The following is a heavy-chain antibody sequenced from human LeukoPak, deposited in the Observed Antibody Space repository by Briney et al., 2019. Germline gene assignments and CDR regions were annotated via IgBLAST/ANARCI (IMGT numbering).Heavy chain of an antibody. V-gene: IGHV3-33*01. J-gene: IGHJ4*02. CDR3: VRGNDYGGPHY. CDR1: GFTFSSYG. Sequence: GGSLRLSCGASGFTFSSYGMHWVRQAPGKGLEWVAVIWYDGSNKYYVDSVKGRFTISRDNSKNTLYLQMNSLRAEDTAVYYCVRGNDYGGPHYWGQGTLVTVSS. CDR2: IWYDGSNK. D-gene: IGHD4-23*01.